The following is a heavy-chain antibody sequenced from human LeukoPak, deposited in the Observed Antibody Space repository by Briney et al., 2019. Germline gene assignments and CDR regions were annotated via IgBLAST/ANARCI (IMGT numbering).Heavy chain of an antibody. J-gene: IGHJ4*02. CDR3: AREGGFYRPLDY. V-gene: IGHV4-4*02. D-gene: IGHD3-3*01. CDR2: VHLDGRT. CDR1: GGSVTSTNW. Sequence: SETLSLTCGVSGGSVTSTNWWTWARQPPGKGLEWIGEVHLDGRTNYNPSLKSRLTMSVDLSENHISLKLTSVTAADTAVYYCAREGGFYRPLDYSGQGTLVTVSS.